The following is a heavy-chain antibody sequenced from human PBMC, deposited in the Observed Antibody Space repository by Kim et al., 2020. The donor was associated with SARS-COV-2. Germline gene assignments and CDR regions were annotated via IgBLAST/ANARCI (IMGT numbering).Heavy chain of an antibody. CDR3: AKDIGTAMAYGEGFDY. CDR1: GFTFDDYT. V-gene: IGHV3-43*01. J-gene: IGHJ4*02. D-gene: IGHD5-18*01. CDR2: ISWDGGST. Sequence: GGSLRLSCAASGFTFDDYTMHWVRQAPGKGLEWVSLISWDGGSTYYADSVKGRFTISRDNSKNSLYLQMNSLRTEDTALYYCAKDIGTAMAYGEGFDYWGQGTLVTVSS.